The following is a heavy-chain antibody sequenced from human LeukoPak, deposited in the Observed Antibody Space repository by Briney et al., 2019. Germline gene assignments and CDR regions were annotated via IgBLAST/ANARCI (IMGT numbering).Heavy chain of an antibody. D-gene: IGHD2-2*01. CDR2: ISWNSGNI. J-gene: IGHJ3*02. CDR1: GFSFDDYA. V-gene: IGHV3-9*01. Sequence: GRSLRLSCAASGFSFDDYAMHWVRQAPGRGLEWASGISWNSGNIDYADSVKGRFTISRDNAKNSLYLQMNSLKPEDTALYYCAKAYHDPAFDIWGQGTVVTVSS. CDR3: AKAYHDPAFDI.